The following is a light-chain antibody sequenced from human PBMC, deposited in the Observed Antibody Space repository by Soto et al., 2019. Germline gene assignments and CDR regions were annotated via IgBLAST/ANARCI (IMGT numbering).Light chain of an antibody. CDR2: DAS. CDR1: QSIGRW. CDR3: QQYDNHPLT. Sequence: DIQMTQTTSTLSASVGDIVTITCRASQSIGRWLAWYQQKSGKAPKLLIYDASDLETGVPSRFSGSGSGTDFTFTINSLQPEDIATYYCQQYDNHPLTFGGGTKV. V-gene: IGKV1-33*01. J-gene: IGKJ4*01.